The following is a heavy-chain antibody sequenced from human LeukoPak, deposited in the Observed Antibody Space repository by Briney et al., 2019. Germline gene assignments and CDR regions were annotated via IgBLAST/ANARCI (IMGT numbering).Heavy chain of an antibody. Sequence: PGGSLRLSCADSGFTFSSYWMSWVRQAPGKGLEWVANIKQDGSDKYYVDSVKGRFTISRDNAENSLYLQMNSLRTEDTAVYYCARILGYGGYDSPFDYWGQGTLVTVSS. J-gene: IGHJ4*02. D-gene: IGHD5-12*01. CDR1: GFTFSSYW. CDR3: ARILGYGGYDSPFDY. CDR2: IKQDGSDK. V-gene: IGHV3-7*01.